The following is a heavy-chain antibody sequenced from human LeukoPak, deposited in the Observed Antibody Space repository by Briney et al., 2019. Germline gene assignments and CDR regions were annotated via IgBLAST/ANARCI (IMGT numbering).Heavy chain of an antibody. J-gene: IGHJ4*02. CDR1: GFTFSSYW. CDR2: IKQNGNEK. D-gene: IGHD6-25*01. CDR3: AKYSSGPYIDY. Sequence: GGSLRLSCAASGFTFSSYWMSWVRQAPGKGLEWVANIKQNGNEKYYVDFVKGRFTISRDNAKNSLYLQMNSLRVDDTAVYYCAKYSSGPYIDYWGQGTLVTVSS. V-gene: IGHV3-7*01.